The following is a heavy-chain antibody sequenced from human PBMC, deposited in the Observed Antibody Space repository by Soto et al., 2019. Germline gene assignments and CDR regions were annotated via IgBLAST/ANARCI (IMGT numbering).Heavy chain of an antibody. CDR1: VGSISIGGYY. D-gene: IGHD3-3*01. V-gene: IGHV4-31*03. J-gene: IGHJ5*02. CDR3: ARVKLMTIFGVVIPNWFDP. CDR2: IYYSGST. Sequence: SETLYLTCIFSVGSISIGGYYWSWIRQHPGKGPEWIRYIYYSGSTYYNPSLKSRVTISVDTPKNQFSLKLSSVTAADTAVYYCARVKLMTIFGVVIPNWFDPWGQGTMVTVSS.